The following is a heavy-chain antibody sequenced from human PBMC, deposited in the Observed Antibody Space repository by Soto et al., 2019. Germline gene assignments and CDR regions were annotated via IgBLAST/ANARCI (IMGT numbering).Heavy chain of an antibody. V-gene: IGHV1-2*02. CDR3: MRRGWGDSLTDV. J-gene: IGHJ4*02. Sequence: SVTVSCKSPGYTFSANYVLSPHRAPGRVFQWLGWINPSNEITTFSEFFQGRITMTRDTSTNTVHMELNMLTSDDTAFYYCMRRGWGDSLTDVWGQGTQVTFSS. CDR2: INPSNEIT. D-gene: IGHD1-26*01. CDR1: GYTFSANY.